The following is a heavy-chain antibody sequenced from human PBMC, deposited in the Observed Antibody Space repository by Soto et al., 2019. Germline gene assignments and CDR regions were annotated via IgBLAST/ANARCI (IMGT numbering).Heavy chain of an antibody. CDR1: GGSISSYY. J-gene: IGHJ6*02. Sequence: EKLSLTYTVSGGSISSYYWSWVRQAPGKGLEWLGYIYYTGSTTYNPSLKSRVTISVDTSKNQFSLKMSSVTAADTAVYYCARDRLAYYDILIFYPPPYHYYVMDFRGQG. CDR3: ARDRLAYYDILIFYPPPYHYYVMDF. D-gene: IGHD3-9*01. V-gene: IGHV4-59*01. CDR2: IYYTGST.